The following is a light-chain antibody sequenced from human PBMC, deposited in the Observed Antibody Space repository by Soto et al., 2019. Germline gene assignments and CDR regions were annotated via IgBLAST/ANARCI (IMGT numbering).Light chain of an antibody. CDR2: DVS. CDR1: SSDVGAYNY. J-gene: IGLJ1*01. V-gene: IGLV2-14*01. Sequence: QSALTQPASVSGSRGQSITISCTGTSSDVGAYNYVSWYQQYPGKAPKLMIYDVSYRPSGVSNRFSGSKSGNTASLTISGLQAEDEADYYCNSYTSSSSYVFGTGTKLTVL. CDR3: NSYTSSSSYV.